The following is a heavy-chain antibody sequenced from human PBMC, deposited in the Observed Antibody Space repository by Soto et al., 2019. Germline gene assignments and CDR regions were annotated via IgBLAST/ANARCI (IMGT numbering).Heavy chain of an antibody. V-gene: IGHV3-30*18. D-gene: IGHD3-22*01. Sequence: PEEALRHWCAASGFTFSSDGMHWGRQAPGKGLEWVAVISNDGSNKYYADSVKGRFTISRDNSKNTLYLQMNSLRAEDTAVYYCAKEWVYDSSGWSFVYWGQGT. J-gene: IGHJ4*02. CDR1: GFTFSSDG. CDR3: AKEWVYDSSGWSFVY. CDR2: ISNDGSNK.